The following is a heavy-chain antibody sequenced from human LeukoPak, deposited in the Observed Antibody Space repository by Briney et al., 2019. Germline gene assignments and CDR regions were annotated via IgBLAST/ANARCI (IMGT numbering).Heavy chain of an antibody. CDR3: AREEYSGSSGVY. J-gene: IGHJ4*02. CDR2: IYSGSTT. V-gene: IGHV3-66*01. CDR1: GFTVSSNY. D-gene: IGHD6-6*01. Sequence: GGSLRLSCAASGFTVSSNYMSWVRQAPGKGLEWVSVIYSGSTTYYADSVKGRFIISRDNSKNTEYLQMNSLRAEDTAVYYCAREEYSGSSGVYWGQGTLVTVSS.